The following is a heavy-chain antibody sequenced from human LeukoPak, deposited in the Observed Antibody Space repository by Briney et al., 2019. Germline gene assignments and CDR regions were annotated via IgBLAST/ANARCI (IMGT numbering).Heavy chain of an antibody. D-gene: IGHD3-22*01. CDR3: ARGSGYYYYYYYMDV. CDR2: INHSGST. Sequence: PSETLSLTCAVYGESFSGYYWSWIRQPPGKGLEWIGEINHSGSTNYNPSLKSRVTISVDTSKNQFSLKLSSVTAADTAVYYCARGSGYYYYYYYMDVWGKGTTVTVSS. CDR1: GESFSGYY. J-gene: IGHJ6*03. V-gene: IGHV4-34*01.